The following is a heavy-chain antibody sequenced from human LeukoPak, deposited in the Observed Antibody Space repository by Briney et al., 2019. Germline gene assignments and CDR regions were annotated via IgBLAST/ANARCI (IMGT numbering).Heavy chain of an antibody. CDR3: ARGQGIVVVPAANWFDP. Sequence: PSETLSLTCAVYGGSFSGYYWSWIRQPPGKGLEWIGEINHSGSTNYNPSLKSRVTISVDTSKNKFSLKLSSVTAADTAVYYCARGQGIVVVPAANWFDPWGQGTLVTVSS. D-gene: IGHD2-2*01. J-gene: IGHJ5*02. CDR2: INHSGST. CDR1: GGSFSGYY. V-gene: IGHV4-34*01.